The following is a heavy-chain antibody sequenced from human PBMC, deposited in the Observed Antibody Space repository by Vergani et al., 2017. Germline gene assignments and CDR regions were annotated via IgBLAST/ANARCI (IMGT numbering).Heavy chain of an antibody. CDR2: ISGSGGFT. CDR3: AKDKVPGYYVRSGYCDY. Sequence: EVQLLESGGNLVQPGGSLRLSCAASGFTFTNFAMTWVRQAPGEGLEWVSGISGSGGFTYYADSVKGRFTISRDNSKNTMFLQMNNLRAEDTAVYYCAKDKVPGYYVRSGYCDYWGQGTLVTVSS. CDR1: GFTFTNFA. D-gene: IGHD3-22*01. J-gene: IGHJ4*02. V-gene: IGHV3-23*01.